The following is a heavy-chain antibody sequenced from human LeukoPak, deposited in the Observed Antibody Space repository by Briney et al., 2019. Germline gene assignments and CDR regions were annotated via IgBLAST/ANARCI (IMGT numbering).Heavy chain of an antibody. CDR2: INHSGST. Sequence: SETLSLTCAVYGGSFSGYYWSWIRQPPGKGLEWIGEINHSGSTNYNPSLKSRVTISVDTSKNQFSLKLSSVTAADTAVYYCARPWIQEKGNWFVPWGQGTLVTVSS. CDR1: GGSFSGYY. V-gene: IGHV4-34*01. D-gene: IGHD1-1*01. CDR3: ARPWIQEKGNWFVP. J-gene: IGHJ5*02.